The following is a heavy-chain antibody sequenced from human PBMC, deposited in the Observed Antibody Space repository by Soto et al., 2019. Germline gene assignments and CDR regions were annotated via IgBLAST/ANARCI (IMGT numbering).Heavy chain of an antibody. CDR2: IIPIFGTA. Sequence: QVQLVQSGAEVKKPGSSVKVSCKASGGTFSSYAISWVRQAPGQGLEWMGGIIPIFGTANYAQKFQGRVTNTADESTSTAYMELSSLRSEDTAVYYCASESGSYYQNYDYGMDVWGQGTTVTVSS. V-gene: IGHV1-69*01. J-gene: IGHJ6*02. D-gene: IGHD1-26*01. CDR3: ASESGSYYQNYDYGMDV. CDR1: GGTFSSYA.